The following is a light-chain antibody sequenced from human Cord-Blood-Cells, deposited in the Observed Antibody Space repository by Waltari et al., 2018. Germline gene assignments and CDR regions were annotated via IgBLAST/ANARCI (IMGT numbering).Light chain of an antibody. Sequence: QSALTQPASVSGSPGQAITISCTGTSSDVGSYNLVPWYQQHPGNAPKLLIYEGSKRPSVVSNRISGSNSGNTASLTSSGLQGDDKADYYCCSYAGSSTLVFGGGTKLTVL. CDR2: EGS. CDR1: SSDVGSYNL. CDR3: CSYAGSSTLV. J-gene: IGLJ3*02. V-gene: IGLV2-23*01.